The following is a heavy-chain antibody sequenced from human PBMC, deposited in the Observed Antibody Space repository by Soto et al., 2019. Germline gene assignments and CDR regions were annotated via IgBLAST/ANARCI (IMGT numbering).Heavy chain of an antibody. Sequence: QVLLVECGGGVVQPGMSLRLTCAASGFTLSKYGIHWVRQAPGKGLEWVGFIWYDGSSQYYADSVKGRFTISRDNSKNTVSLQMNSLRVEDTAVYYCARDAIDSVFDCWAQGTLVSVSS. CDR1: GFTLSKYG. CDR3: ARDAIDSVFDC. J-gene: IGHJ4*02. V-gene: IGHV3-33*01. CDR2: IWYDGSSQ.